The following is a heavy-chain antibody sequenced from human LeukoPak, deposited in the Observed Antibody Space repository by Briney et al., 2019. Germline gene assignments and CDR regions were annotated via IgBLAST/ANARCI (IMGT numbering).Heavy chain of an antibody. CDR3: ARELAAASGDY. CDR2: INPNSGGT. J-gene: IGHJ4*02. V-gene: IGHV1-2*02. Sequence: ASVKVSCKASGYTFTGYYMYWVRQAPGQGLEWMGWINPNSGGTNYAQKFQGRVTMTRDTSINTAYMELSRLRSDDTAVYYCARELAAASGDYWGQGTLVTVSS. CDR1: GYTFTGYY. D-gene: IGHD6-13*01.